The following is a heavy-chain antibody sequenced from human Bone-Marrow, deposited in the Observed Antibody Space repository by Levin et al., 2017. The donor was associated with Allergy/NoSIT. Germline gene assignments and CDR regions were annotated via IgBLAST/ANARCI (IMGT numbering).Heavy chain of an antibody. J-gene: IGHJ6*02. CDR1: GFIFSDCY. Sequence: GESLKISCAASGFIFSDCYMSWIRQAPGKGLEWISYISSSGDGVHYADSVKGRFTISRDNAKNSLYLQMNSLRVEDTAVYYCARDHIGPYYFDYYNMDVWGQGTTVTVSS. CDR2: ISSSGDGV. V-gene: IGHV3-11*01. CDR3: ARDHIGPYYFDYYNMDV. D-gene: IGHD2-21*01.